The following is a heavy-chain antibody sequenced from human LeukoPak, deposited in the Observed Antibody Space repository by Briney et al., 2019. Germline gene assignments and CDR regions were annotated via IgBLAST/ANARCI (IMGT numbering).Heavy chain of an antibody. CDR2: ITNDGSST. J-gene: IGHJ4*02. CDR3: ATQQEGSPAY. D-gene: IGHD1-26*01. V-gene: IGHV3-74*01. CDR1: GLTFSSHW. Sequence: GGSLRLSCAASGLTFSSHWMHWVRQAPGKGLVWVSRITNDGSSTTYADSVKGRFTISRDNAKNMLYLQVNSLRAEDTAVYYCATQQEGSPAYWGQGTLVTVSS.